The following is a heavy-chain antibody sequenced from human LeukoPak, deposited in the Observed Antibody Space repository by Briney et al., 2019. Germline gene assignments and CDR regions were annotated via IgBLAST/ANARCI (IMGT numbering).Heavy chain of an antibody. J-gene: IGHJ2*01. V-gene: IGHV3-23*01. CDR3: AKGGDILTGYYLYWYFDL. D-gene: IGHD3-9*01. Sequence: TGGSLRLSCAASGFTFSAYAMSWVRQAPGKGLEWVSAISRSGSSTDYADSVKGRFTISRDNSKNMLYLQMNSLRPEDTAVYYCAKGGDILTGYYLYWYFDLWGRGTLVTVSS. CDR1: GFTFSAYA. CDR2: ISRSGSST.